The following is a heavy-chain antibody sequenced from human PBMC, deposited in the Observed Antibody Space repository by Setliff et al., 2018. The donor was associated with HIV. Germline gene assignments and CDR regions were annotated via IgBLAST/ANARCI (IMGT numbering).Heavy chain of an antibody. CDR1: GGTFNTYP. D-gene: IGHD3-22*01. Sequence: SEKVSCKTSGGTFNTYPIAWVRQAPGQGLEWMGGIAPNLRMPNYIQKFKGRLTITADESTSTVYMELTNLRSEDTAMYYCATYHYYDSRAYYVDLYYFEYWGQGTLVTVSS. V-gene: IGHV1-69*10. CDR2: IAPNLRMP. J-gene: IGHJ4*02. CDR3: ATYHYYDSRAYYVDLYYFEY.